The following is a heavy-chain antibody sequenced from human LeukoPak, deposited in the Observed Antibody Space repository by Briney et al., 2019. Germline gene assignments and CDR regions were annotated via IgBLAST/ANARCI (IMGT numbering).Heavy chain of an antibody. CDR1: GYNFNDYG. CDR2: IYLRDLNI. J-gene: IGHJ5*02. Sequence: GESLKISCKVPGYNFNDYGIGWVRQMPGEGLEWMGIIYLRDLNIRYSPSFQGQVTISADKSINTAYLQWSSLKASDTAMYYCATWAGASTTAWSDPWGQGALVTVSS. V-gene: IGHV5-51*01. D-gene: IGHD1-7*01. CDR3: ATWAGASTTAWSDP.